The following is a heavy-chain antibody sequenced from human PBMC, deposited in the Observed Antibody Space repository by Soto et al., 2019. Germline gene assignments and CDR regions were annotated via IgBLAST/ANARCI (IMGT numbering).Heavy chain of an antibody. J-gene: IGHJ5*02. D-gene: IGHD2-15*01. Sequence: QVQLQESGPGLVKPSQTLSLTCTVSGGSISSGDYYWSWIRQPPGKGLEWIGYIYYSGSTYYNPSLKSRVTISVDTSKNQFSLKLSSVTAADTAVYYCARHIVVVVAAPARDWFDPWGQGTLVTVSS. CDR3: ARHIVVVVAAPARDWFDP. V-gene: IGHV4-30-4*01. CDR2: IYYSGST. CDR1: GGSISSGDYY.